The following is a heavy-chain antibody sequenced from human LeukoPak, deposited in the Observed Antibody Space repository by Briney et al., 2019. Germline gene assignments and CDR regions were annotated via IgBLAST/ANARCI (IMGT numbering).Heavy chain of an antibody. CDR2: ISGSGGST. V-gene: IGHV3-23*01. D-gene: IGHD3-22*01. J-gene: IGHJ4*02. Sequence: GGALRLSCAASGFTFSSYAMSWVRQAPGKGLEWGSAISGSGGSTYYADSVKGRFTTSRDNSKNTLYLQMNSLRAEDTAVYYCAKAYYYDSSGYYLDYWGQGTLVTVSS. CDR1: GFTFSSYA. CDR3: AKAYYYDSSGYYLDY.